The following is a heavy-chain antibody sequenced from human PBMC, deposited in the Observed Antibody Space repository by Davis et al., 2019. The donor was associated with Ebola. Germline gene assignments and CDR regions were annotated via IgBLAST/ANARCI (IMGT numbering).Heavy chain of an antibody. D-gene: IGHD1-7*01. J-gene: IGHJ6*02. CDR1: GFTFSSYA. Sequence: GGSLRLSCAASGFTFSSYAMSWVRQAPGKGLEWVSVIYSGGSTYYADSVKGRFTISRHNSKNTLYLQMNSLRAEDTAVYYCARTGTTAYYYYGMDVWGQGTTVTVSS. CDR3: ARTGTTAYYYYGMDV. V-gene: IGHV3-53*04. CDR2: IYSGGST.